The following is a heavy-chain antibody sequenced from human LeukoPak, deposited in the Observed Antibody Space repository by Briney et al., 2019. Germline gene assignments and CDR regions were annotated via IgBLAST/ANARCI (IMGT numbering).Heavy chain of an antibody. J-gene: IGHJ6*03. CDR2: IRSKANSYAT. Sequence: GGSLRLSCAASGFTFSGSAMHWVRQASGKGLEWVGRIRSKANSYATAYAASVKGRFTISRDDSKNTAYLQMNSLKTEDTAVYYCTRHGLRQGLHPDSYYYSYYYLDVWGKGTTVTVSS. CDR3: TRHGLRQGLHPDSYYYSYYYLDV. V-gene: IGHV3-73*01. CDR1: GFTFSGSA. D-gene: IGHD5-24*01.